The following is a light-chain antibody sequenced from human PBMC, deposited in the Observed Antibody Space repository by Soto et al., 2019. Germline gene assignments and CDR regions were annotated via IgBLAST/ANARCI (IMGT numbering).Light chain of an antibody. CDR1: QSVSSL. V-gene: IGKV3-20*01. Sequence: EIVMAQSPATLSVSPGERATLSCRASQSVSSLLAWYQQKPGQAPRLLIYRASSRATGIPDRFSGSGSGTDFTLTISRLEPEDFAVYYCQQYGSSLWTFGQGTKVDIK. J-gene: IGKJ1*01. CDR2: RAS. CDR3: QQYGSSLWT.